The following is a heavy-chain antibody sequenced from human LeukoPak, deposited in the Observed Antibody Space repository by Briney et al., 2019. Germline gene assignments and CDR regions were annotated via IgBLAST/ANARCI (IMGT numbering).Heavy chain of an antibody. V-gene: IGHV4-4*07. J-gene: IGHJ4*02. D-gene: IGHD3-3*01. CDR3: TRDSTGSDFSD. Sequence: PSETLSLTCTVSGGSILNDYWSWIRQPADKGLEWIGRIPSTGTTNYNPSLESRVAMSVDMSNNQFSLRLSSVTAADTAVYYCTRDSTGSDFSDWGQGTLVAVSS. CDR2: IPSTGTT. CDR1: GGSILNDY.